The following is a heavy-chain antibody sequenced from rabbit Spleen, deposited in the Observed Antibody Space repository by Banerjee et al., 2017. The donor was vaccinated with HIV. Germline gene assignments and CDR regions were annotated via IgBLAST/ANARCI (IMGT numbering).Heavy chain of an antibody. Sequence: QEQLVESGGGLVQPEGSLTLTCTASGFSFSSAYDMCWVRQPPGKGLEWIACIYTGSSGTPYYASWAKGRFTISKTSSTTMTLQMTSLTVADTATYFCTRDGAGGSYFALWGPGTLVTVS. V-gene: IGHV1S45*01. D-gene: IGHD8-1*01. J-gene: IGHJ4*01. CDR2: IYTGSSGTP. CDR3: TRDGAGGSYFAL. CDR1: GFSFSSAYD.